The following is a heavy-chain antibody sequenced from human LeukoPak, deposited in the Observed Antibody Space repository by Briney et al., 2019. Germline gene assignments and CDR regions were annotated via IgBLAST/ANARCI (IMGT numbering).Heavy chain of an antibody. J-gene: IGHJ4*02. D-gene: IGHD6-6*01. CDR3: AKDRAPYSSSSGDY. CDR1: GFTFSSYA. Sequence: GGSLRLSCAASGFTFSSYAMSWVRQAPGKGVEWGSAISGSGGSTYYADSVKGRFTISRDNSKNTLYLQMNSLRAEDTAVYYCAKDRAPYSSSSGDYWGQGTLVTVSS. CDR2: ISGSGGST. V-gene: IGHV3-23*01.